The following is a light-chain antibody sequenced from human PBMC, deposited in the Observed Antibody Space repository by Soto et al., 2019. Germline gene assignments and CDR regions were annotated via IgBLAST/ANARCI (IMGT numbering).Light chain of an antibody. Sequence: DIRMTQSPSTLSASVGDRVTITCRASQSISSWLAWYQQKPGKAPKLLIYKASSLESGVPSRFSGSGSGTEFALTISSLQSDHFATYYCHQYSDYSTFGQGNKVEIK. J-gene: IGKJ1*01. V-gene: IGKV1-5*03. CDR2: KAS. CDR1: QSISSW. CDR3: HQYSDYST.